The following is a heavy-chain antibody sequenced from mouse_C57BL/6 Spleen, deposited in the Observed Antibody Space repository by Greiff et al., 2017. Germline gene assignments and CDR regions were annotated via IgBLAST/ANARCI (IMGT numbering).Heavy chain of an antibody. CDR2: ISSGSSTI. D-gene: IGHD2-1*01. CDR1: GFTFSDYG. J-gene: IGHJ2*01. CDR3: AGDGNYPLFDY. V-gene: IGHV5-17*01. Sequence: EVKLMESGGGLVKPGGSLKLSCAASGFTFSDYGMHWVRQAPEKGLEWVAYISSGSSTIYYADTVKGRFTISRDNAKNTLFLQMTSLRSEATDMSSSAGDGNYPLFDYWGQGTTLTVSS.